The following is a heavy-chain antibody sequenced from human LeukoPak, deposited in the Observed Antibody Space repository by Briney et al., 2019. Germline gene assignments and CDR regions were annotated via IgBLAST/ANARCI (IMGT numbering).Heavy chain of an antibody. Sequence: PSETLSLTCTVSDDSITMYYWTWIRQPPGKGLEWIGEIYHSGSTNYNPSLKSRVTISADKSKNQFSLKLSSVTAADTAVYYCARSWNYYYYYLDVWGKGTTVTVSS. CDR3: ARSWNYYYYYLDV. V-gene: IGHV4-59*01. CDR1: DDSITMYY. J-gene: IGHJ6*03. D-gene: IGHD3-3*01. CDR2: IYHSGST.